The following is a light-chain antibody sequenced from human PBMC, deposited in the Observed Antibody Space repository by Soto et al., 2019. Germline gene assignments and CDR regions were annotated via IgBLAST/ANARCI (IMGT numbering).Light chain of an antibody. CDR2: AAS. CDR3: QQSYSTPRT. V-gene: IGKV1-39*01. Sequence: DIHMGQSKSRLSAAVGDRVNSTCRPSQSISSYLNWNQQKPGKATKLLIYAASSLQSGVPSRFSGSGSATDFTLTICSLQPEDFATNYCQQSYSTPRTFGQGTKVDIK. J-gene: IGKJ1*01. CDR1: QSISSY.